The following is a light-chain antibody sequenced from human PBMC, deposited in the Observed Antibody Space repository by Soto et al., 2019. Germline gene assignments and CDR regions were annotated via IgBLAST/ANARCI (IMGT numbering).Light chain of an antibody. Sequence: IVLTHSPGTLSLSPGDRATLSCRASQSVTSNFLVWSQQKPGRAPRLLMYGVSIRAPGIPDRFTASGSGTVFTLTFNRLAPADCAVYFCQQYGSSGITFGQGTRLDIK. CDR3: QQYGSSGIT. CDR1: QSVTSNF. CDR2: GVS. J-gene: IGKJ5*01. V-gene: IGKV3-20*01.